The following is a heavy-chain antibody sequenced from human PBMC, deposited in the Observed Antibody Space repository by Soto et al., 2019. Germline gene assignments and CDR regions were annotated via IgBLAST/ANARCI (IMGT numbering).Heavy chain of an antibody. Sequence: ASVKVSCKASGYTFTSYDINWVRQATGQGLEWMGWMNPNSGNTGYAQKFQGRVTITGNTSRSTAYMELSSLRSEDTAVYYCAREPYCSSTSCYPNWFDPWGQGTLVTVSS. J-gene: IGHJ5*02. D-gene: IGHD2-2*01. CDR1: GYTFTSYD. CDR2: MNPNSGNT. CDR3: AREPYCSSTSCYPNWFDP. V-gene: IGHV1-8*03.